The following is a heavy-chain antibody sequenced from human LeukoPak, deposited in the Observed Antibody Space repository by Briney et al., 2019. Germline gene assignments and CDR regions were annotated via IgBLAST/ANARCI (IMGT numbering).Heavy chain of an antibody. CDR1: GYTFTSYY. CDR3: ATLEPEPGDFGGLAY. V-gene: IGHV1-46*01. J-gene: IGHJ4*02. CDR2: INPSGGST. D-gene: IGHD4-17*01. Sequence: ASVKVSCKASGYTFTSYYMHWVRQAPGQGLEWMGIINPSGGSTSYAQKFQGRVTMTEDTSTDTAYMELSSLYFEDTAVYYCATLEPEPGDFGGLAYWGQGTLVTVSS.